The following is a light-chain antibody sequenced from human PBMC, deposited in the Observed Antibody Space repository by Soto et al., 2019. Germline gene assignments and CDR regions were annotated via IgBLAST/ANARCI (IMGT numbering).Light chain of an antibody. CDR2: DVS. CDR1: SSDVGGYNY. Sequence: QSVLTQPASVSGSPGQSITISCTGTSSDVGGYNYVSWYQQYPGKAPKLIIYDVSNRPSGVSNRFSGSKSGNTASLTISGLQAEDEADYYCSSYTSSSTVVFGGGTKLTVL. CDR3: SSYTSSSTVV. J-gene: IGLJ2*01. V-gene: IGLV2-14*01.